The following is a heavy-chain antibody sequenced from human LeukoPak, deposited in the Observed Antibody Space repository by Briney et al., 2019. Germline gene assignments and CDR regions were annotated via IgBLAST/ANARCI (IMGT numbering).Heavy chain of an antibody. CDR2: INHSGST. Sequence: PSETLSLTCAVYGGSFSGYYWSWIRQPPGKGLEWIGEINHSGSTNYNPSLKSRVTISVDTSKNQSSLKLGSVTAADTAVYYCARGVNKQWLVRGNWFDPWGQGTLVTVSS. CDR3: ARGVNKQWLVRGNWFDP. D-gene: IGHD6-19*01. CDR1: GGSFSGYY. J-gene: IGHJ5*02. V-gene: IGHV4-34*01.